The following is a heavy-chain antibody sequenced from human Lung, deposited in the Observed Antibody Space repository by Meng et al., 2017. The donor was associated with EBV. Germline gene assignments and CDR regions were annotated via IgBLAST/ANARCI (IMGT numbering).Heavy chain of an antibody. CDR3: SRDLAGADDS. J-gene: IGHJ4*02. Sequence: VQHGGSGGALVQPGGSLRLSGAASGFPFSRYWMHWVRQAPGQGLMWVSRLNEDGGVTDYADSVKGRFTIYRDNARNTLYLQMHNLRVEDTATYFCSRDLAGADDSWGQGTLVTVSS. CDR2: LNEDGGVT. CDR1: GFPFSRYW. D-gene: IGHD1-14*01. V-gene: IGHV3-74*01.